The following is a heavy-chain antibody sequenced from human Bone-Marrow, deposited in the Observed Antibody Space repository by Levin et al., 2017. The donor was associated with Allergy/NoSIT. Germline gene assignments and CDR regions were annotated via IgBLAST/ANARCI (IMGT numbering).Heavy chain of an antibody. Sequence: GESLKISCTASGFTFSSSEMNWVRQAPGKGLEWISYISGSADTIKYADSVRGRFIISRDNAKNSLYLQMSSLRAEDMAVYYCARDGGRAWELLDWGQGTPVTVSS. J-gene: IGHJ4*02. CDR1: GFTFSSSE. CDR3: ARDGGRAWELLD. D-gene: IGHD1-26*01. CDR2: ISGSADTI. V-gene: IGHV3-48*03.